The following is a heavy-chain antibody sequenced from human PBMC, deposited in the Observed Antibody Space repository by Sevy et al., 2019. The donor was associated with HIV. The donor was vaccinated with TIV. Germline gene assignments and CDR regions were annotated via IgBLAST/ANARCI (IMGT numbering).Heavy chain of an antibody. J-gene: IGHJ3*01. D-gene: IGHD2-8*01. CDR1: GFTFNTHA. CDR3: AKALNQALECMLEVNLRSLKGFDV. Sequence: GGSLRLSCAASGFTFNTHAMNWVRQAPGKGLEWVSVISGPGYGTNYADSVKGRFTISRDNSKNTLFLQMNSLRDDDTDVYYSAKALNQALECMLEVNLRSLKGFDVWGQGTMVTVSS. V-gene: IGHV3-23*01. CDR2: ISGPGYGT.